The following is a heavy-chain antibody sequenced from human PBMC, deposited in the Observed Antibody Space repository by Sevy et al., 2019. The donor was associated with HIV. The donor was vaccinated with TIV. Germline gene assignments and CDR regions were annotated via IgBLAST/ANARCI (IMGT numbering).Heavy chain of an antibody. J-gene: IGHJ4*02. CDR2: ISGYNGNT. D-gene: IGHD4-4*01. Sequence: ASVKVSCKASGYRFTSHGMSWVRQAPGQGLEWMGWISGYNGNTNYAQIFQGRVTLTTDTSTTTAYMKVRTLTSDDTAVYFCARDHPMTAVTTGGFDFWGQGTLVTVSS. V-gene: IGHV1-18*01. CDR3: ARDHPMTAVTTGGFDF. CDR1: GYRFTSHG.